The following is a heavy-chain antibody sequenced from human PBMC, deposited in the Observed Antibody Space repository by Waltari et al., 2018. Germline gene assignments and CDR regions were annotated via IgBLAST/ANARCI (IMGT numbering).Heavy chain of an antibody. CDR1: GGSFSGYY. V-gene: IGHV4-34*01. Sequence: QVQLQQWGAGLLQPSETLSLTCAVYGGSFSGYYWSWIRQPPGKGLEWSGEINHSGSTDYDPTLKSRVTISVDTSKNQCSLKRSSVTAADTAVYYCARSGYSYGYGYWGQGTLVTVSS. CDR3: ARSGYSYGYGY. J-gene: IGHJ4*02. D-gene: IGHD5-18*01. CDR2: INHSGST.